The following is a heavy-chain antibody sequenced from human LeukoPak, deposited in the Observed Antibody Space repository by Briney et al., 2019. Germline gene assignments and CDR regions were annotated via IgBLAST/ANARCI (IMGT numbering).Heavy chain of an antibody. V-gene: IGHV3-53*01. Sequence: GGSLRLSCEASGFNVITNYMSWVRQAPGKGLEWVSVINNGGTTYYADSVKGRFTISRDNSKNTVYLQMNSLRAEDTAVYYCVKGRGNHWGQGTLVTVSS. J-gene: IGHJ4*02. CDR1: GFNVITNY. CDR2: INNGGTT. D-gene: IGHD1-26*01. CDR3: VKGRGNH.